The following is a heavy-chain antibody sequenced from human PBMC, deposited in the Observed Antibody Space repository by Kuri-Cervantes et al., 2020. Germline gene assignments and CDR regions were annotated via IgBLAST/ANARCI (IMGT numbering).Heavy chain of an antibody. Sequence: GESLKISCAASGFTFSGSAIHWVRQASGKGLEWVGRIRSKAHNYATAYAASVEGRFTISRDDSKNTAYLQMNSLKTEDTAVYYCSRLEDGLDIWGQGTMDTVSS. D-gene: IGHD1-1*01. J-gene: IGHJ3*02. V-gene: IGHV3-73*01. CDR2: IRSKAHNYAT. CDR3: SRLEDGLDI. CDR1: GFTFSGSA.